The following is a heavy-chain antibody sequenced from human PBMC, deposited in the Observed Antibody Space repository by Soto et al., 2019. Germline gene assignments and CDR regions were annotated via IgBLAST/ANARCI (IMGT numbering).Heavy chain of an antibody. CDR3: PRGVRFLAWSFTYDP. D-gene: IGHD3-3*01. CDR1: GGSISSGGYY. J-gene: IGHJ5*02. Sequence: PSETLSLTCTVSGGSISSGGYYWSWIRQHPGKGLEWMGYIYYRGSTYYNPSLKSRVTISVHTSKNQFSLKLSSVTAADTAVYYCPRGVRFLAWSFTYDPWGQGARVTVSS. V-gene: IGHV4-31*03. CDR2: IYYRGST.